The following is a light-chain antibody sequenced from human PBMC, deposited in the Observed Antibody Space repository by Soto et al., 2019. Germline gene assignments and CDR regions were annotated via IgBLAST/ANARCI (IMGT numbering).Light chain of an antibody. V-gene: IGKV4-1*01. CDR2: WAS. CDR3: QQYNNWPLLT. CDR1: QSVLYSSNNKNY. J-gene: IGKJ4*01. Sequence: DIVMTQSPDSLAVSLGERVTINCKSSQSVLYSSNNKNYLAWYQQKPGQPPKLLIYWASTRESGVPDRFSGSGSGTDFTLTISSLQAEDVAVYYCQQYNNWPLLTFGGGTKVEIK.